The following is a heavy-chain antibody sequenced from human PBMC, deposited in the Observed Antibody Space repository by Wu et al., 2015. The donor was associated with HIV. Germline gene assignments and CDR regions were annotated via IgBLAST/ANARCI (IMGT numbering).Heavy chain of an antibody. D-gene: IGHD2/OR15-2a*01. J-gene: IGHJ2*01. CDR1: GNTFNA. CDR3: ATPTKYPGLRXRASARPILCIS. CDR2: IIPLFGTT. V-gene: IGHV1-69*05. Sequence: QDQLVQSGAEVKKPGSSVKISCKASGNTFNAINWLRQAPGQGLEWMGGIIPLFGTTEYAHIFQGRVTITTDESTSTAYMRLSSLTSADTAVYYCATPTKYPGLRXRASARPILCISWGR.